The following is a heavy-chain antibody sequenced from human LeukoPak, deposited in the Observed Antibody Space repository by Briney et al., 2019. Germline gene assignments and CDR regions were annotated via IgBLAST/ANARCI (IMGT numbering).Heavy chain of an antibody. Sequence: GGSLRLTCVASGFTFSNAWMSWVRQAPGKGLEWVGRIKSKTDGGTTDYAAPVKGTFTISRDDSKNTLYLQMNSLRTEHTAVYYCTTWPAAPLNVDYWGQGNLCTVSS. J-gene: IGHJ4*02. CDR1: GFTFSNAW. D-gene: IGHD2-2*01. CDR2: IKSKTDGGTT. V-gene: IGHV3-15*01. CDR3: TTWPAAPLNVDY.